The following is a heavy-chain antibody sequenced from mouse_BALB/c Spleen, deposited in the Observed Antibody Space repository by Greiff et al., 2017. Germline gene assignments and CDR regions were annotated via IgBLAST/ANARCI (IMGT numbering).Heavy chain of an antibody. V-gene: IGHV5-4*02. D-gene: IGHD2-3*01. CDR2: ISDGGSYT. CDR1: GFTFSDYY. J-gene: IGHJ1*01. Sequence: EVQVVESGGGLVKPGGSLKLSCAASGFTFSDYYMYWVRQTPEKRLEWVATISDGGSYTYYPDSVKGRFTISRDNAKNNLYLQMSSLKSEDTAMYYCARDWLLPYWYFDVWGAGTTVTVSS. CDR3: ARDWLLPYWYFDV.